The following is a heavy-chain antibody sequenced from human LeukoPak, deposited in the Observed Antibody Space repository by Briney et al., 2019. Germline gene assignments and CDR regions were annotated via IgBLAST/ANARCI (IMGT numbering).Heavy chain of an antibody. CDR1: GSTFTSYY. CDR3: ARDGGGSYSRGYFDY. CDR2: INPSGGST. D-gene: IGHD1-26*01. J-gene: IGHJ4*02. V-gene: IGHV1-46*01. Sequence: ASLKVSCKASGSTFTSYYMQWVRQAPGQGLEWMGIINPSGGSTSYAKKFQISVTMTRDTSTSTVYMERSSMRSEDTAVYCCARDGGGSYSRGYFDYWGQGTLVTVSS.